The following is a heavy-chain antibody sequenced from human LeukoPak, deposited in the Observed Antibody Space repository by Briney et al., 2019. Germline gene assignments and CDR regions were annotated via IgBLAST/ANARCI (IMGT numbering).Heavy chain of an antibody. Sequence: ASVKVSCKASGYTFTGYYMPWVRQAPGQGLGWMGWINPNSSGTNSAQTVPGRVTMTRDTSISTAYMELSRLRSDDTAVYHCARDRSPAPGRSYGRGHFDYWGQGTLVTVSS. CDR2: INPNSSGT. V-gene: IGHV1-2*02. D-gene: IGHD5-18*01. CDR3: ARDRSPAPGRSYGRGHFDY. J-gene: IGHJ4*02. CDR1: GYTFTGYY.